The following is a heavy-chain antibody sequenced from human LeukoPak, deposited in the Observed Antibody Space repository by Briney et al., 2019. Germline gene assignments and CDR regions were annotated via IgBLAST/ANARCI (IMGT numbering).Heavy chain of an antibody. CDR3: ARANGSHRDAFDI. D-gene: IGHD1-26*01. Sequence: SETLSLTCTVSGGSISSGSYYWSWIRQPAGKGLQWIGRIYTSGSTNSNPSLKSRVTISVDTSKNQFSLKLSSVTAADTAVYYCARANGSHRDAFDIWGQGTMVTVSS. J-gene: IGHJ3*02. CDR2: IYTSGST. CDR1: GGSISSGSYY. V-gene: IGHV4-61*02.